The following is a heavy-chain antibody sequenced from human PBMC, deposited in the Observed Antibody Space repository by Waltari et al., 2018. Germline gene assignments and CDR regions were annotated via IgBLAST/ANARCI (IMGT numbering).Heavy chain of an antibody. Sequence: EVQLLESGGGLVQRGGSRRLSCAVPGFIFSRFAMSWVRHTPGKGLEWVAGTSASSGSTYYADSVQGRFTISRDNSKKRVFLQMNSLRAEDTATYYCTKMRRNLPRDIIDNWGQGTQVIIAS. V-gene: IGHV3-23*01. J-gene: IGHJ4*02. CDR2: TSASSGST. CDR1: GFIFSRFA. CDR3: TKMRRNLPRDIIDN.